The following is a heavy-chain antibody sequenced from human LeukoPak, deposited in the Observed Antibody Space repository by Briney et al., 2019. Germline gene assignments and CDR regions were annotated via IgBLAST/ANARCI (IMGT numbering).Heavy chain of an antibody. CDR1: GFAFSSYA. V-gene: IGHV3-23*01. D-gene: IGHD3-22*01. CDR3: AKDYYYDSSGYYDY. J-gene: IGHJ4*02. CDR2: ISGSGGST. Sequence: GGSLRLSCAASGFAFSSYAMSWVRQAPGKGLEWVSAISGSGGSTYYADSVKGRFTISRDNSKNTLYLQMNSLRAEDTAVYYCAKDYYYDSSGYYDYWGQGTLVTVSS.